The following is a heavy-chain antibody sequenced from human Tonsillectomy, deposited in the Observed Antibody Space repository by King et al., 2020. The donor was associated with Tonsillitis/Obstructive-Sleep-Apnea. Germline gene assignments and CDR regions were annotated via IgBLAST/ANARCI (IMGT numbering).Heavy chain of an antibody. CDR2: IIPIFGSA. Sequence: MQLVQSGAEVKKPGSSVKVSCKASGGTFSSYAISWVRQAPGQGLECMGGIIPIFGSANYAQKFQGRVTITADESTGTAYMELSSLRSEDTAVYYCARDSVGGSYYGHFQHWGQGTLVTVSS. CDR1: GGTFSSYA. J-gene: IGHJ1*01. D-gene: IGHD1-26*01. CDR3: ARDSVGGSYYGHFQH. V-gene: IGHV1-69*01.